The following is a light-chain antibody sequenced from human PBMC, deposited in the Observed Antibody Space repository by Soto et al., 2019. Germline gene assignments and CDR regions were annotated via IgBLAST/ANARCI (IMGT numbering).Light chain of an antibody. Sequence: EIVMTQSPATLSVSPGERAILSCRASQSISSNLAWYQRRPGQAPRLLIYGASARATGIPARFSGSGSGTEFTLTISSLQSEDFAVYYCQQYNNWRPYTFGQGTNVEIK. CDR1: QSISSN. V-gene: IGKV3-15*01. CDR2: GAS. CDR3: QQYNNWRPYT. J-gene: IGKJ2*01.